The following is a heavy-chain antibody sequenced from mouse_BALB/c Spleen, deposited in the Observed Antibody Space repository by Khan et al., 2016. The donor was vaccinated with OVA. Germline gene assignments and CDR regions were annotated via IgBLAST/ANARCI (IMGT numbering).Heavy chain of an antibody. CDR1: GYSITRGYG. Sequence: EVQLQESGPGLVKPSQSLSLTCTVTGYSITRGYGWNWIRQFPGNKLEWMGYISYSGSTNYNPSLKSRISITLFTSKNQFFLQLNSVTTEDTATYYCARTARIKYWGQGTTLTVSS. J-gene: IGHJ2*01. V-gene: IGHV3-2*02. CDR2: ISYSGST. CDR3: ARTARIKY. D-gene: IGHD1-2*01.